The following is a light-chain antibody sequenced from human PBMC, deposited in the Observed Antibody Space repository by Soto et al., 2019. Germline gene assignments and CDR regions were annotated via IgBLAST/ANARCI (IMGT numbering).Light chain of an antibody. CDR2: GAS. J-gene: IGKJ1*01. Sequence: ERVMTQCPATLSVSPGESSSLSCRASQSVSSNLAWYQQKPGQAPRLLIYGASTRATGIPARFSGSGSGTEFTLTISSLQSEDFAVYYCQQYNNWPRTFGQGTKVDI. V-gene: IGKV3-15*01. CDR3: QQYNNWPRT. CDR1: QSVSSN.